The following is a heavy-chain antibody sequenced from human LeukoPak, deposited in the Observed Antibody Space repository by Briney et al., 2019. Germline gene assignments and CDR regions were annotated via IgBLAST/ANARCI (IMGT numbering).Heavy chain of an antibody. Sequence: GASVKVSCKASGGTFSSYAISWVRQAPGQGLEWMGRIIPILGIANYAQKFQGRVTITADKSTSTAYMELSSLRSEDTAVYYCARGSIAASFPFDYWGQGTLVTVSS. CDR2: IIPILGIA. CDR1: GGTFSSYA. V-gene: IGHV1-69*04. CDR3: ARGSIAASFPFDY. J-gene: IGHJ4*02. D-gene: IGHD6-25*01.